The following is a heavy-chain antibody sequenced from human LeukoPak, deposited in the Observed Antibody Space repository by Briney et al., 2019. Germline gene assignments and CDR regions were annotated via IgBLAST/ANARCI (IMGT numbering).Heavy chain of an antibody. CDR3: ARWQGGLTGYYGFDY. V-gene: IGHV4-4*02. CDR1: GGSISSSNW. CDR2: IYHSGST. Sequence: PSGTLSLTCAVSGGSISSSNWWSWVRQPPGKGLEWIGEIYHSGSTNYNPSLKSRVTISVDKSKNQFSLKLSSVTAADTAVYYCARWQGGLTGYYGFDYWGQGTLVTVSS. J-gene: IGHJ4*02. D-gene: IGHD3-9*01.